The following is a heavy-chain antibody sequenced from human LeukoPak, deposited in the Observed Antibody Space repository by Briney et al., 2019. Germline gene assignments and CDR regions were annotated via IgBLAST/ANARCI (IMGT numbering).Heavy chain of an antibody. CDR3: ARGVPYDSWSGPHYSDY. V-gene: IGHV3-7*01. D-gene: IGHD3-3*01. J-gene: IGHJ4*02. Sequence: GGSLRLSCAASGFTFSSHWMSWVRQAPGKGLEWVANIKQDGSEKYYVDSVKGRFTISRDNAKNSLYLQMNSLRAEDTAVYYCARGVPYDSWSGPHYSDYWGQGTLVTVSS. CDR2: IKQDGSEK. CDR1: GFTFSSHW.